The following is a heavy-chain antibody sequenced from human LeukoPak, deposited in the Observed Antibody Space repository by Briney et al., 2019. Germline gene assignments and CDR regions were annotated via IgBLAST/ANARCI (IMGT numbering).Heavy chain of an antibody. D-gene: IGHD6-13*01. V-gene: IGHV1-18*01. CDR3: ARDHPQQLVIGSLDY. CDR2: ISDYNGNT. Sequence: ASVKVSCKASRYTFTSYGISWVRQAPGQGLEWMGWISDYNGNTNYAQKLQGRVTMTTDTSTSTAYMELRSLRSDDTAVYYCARDHPQQLVIGSLDYWGQGTLVTVSS. CDR1: RYTFTSYG. J-gene: IGHJ4*02.